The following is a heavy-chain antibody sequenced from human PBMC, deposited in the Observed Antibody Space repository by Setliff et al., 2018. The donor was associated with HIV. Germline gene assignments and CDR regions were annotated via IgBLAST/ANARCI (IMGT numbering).Heavy chain of an antibody. J-gene: IGHJ5*02. Sequence: SETLSLTCSVSGGSISSNKYYWSWIRQPPGKGLEWTGSIYHSGKTYYNTSLKSRLTIYVDTSKNQFYLKLSSVTAADTAVYYCASRVYYCDDSATLRDEGFVPWGQGTLVTVSS. CDR1: GGSISSNKYY. D-gene: IGHD3-22*01. CDR3: ASRVYYCDDSATLRDEGFVP. V-gene: IGHV4-39*01. CDR2: IYHSGKT.